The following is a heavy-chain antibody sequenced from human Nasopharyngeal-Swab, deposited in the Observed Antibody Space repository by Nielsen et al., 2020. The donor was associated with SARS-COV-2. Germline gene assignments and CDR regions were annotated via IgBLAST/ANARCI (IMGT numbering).Heavy chain of an antibody. D-gene: IGHD3-3*02. J-gene: IGHJ6*02. CDR1: GGSIENYH. CDR2: IYCRGAT. Sequence: SETLSLTCTVSGGSIENYHWTWIRQSAGEGLEWMAHIYCRGATNYNPSLKSRIFMSVDPSKNQFSLTLRSVTAADTAVYYCARDPFRIFGVAYGLDVWGQGTTVTVSS. CDR3: ARDPFRIFGVAYGLDV. V-gene: IGHV4-4*07.